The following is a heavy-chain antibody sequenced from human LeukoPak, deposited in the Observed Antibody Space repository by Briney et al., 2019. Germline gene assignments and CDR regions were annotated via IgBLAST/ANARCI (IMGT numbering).Heavy chain of an antibody. CDR3: VKDTGRGDF. Sequence: GGSLRLSCAASGFIFSNYGMHWVRQAPGKGLEWVAFLHNDETEIYYADSVKGRFTISRDNSKNTLYLQMSSLRGEDTAVYYCVKDTGRGDFWGQGTQVTVSS. J-gene: IGHJ4*02. CDR1: GFIFSNYG. V-gene: IGHV3-30*02. CDR2: LHNDETEI. D-gene: IGHD1-14*01.